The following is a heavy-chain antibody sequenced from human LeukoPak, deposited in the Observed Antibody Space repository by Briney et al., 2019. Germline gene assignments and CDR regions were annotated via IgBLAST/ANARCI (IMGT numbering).Heavy chain of an antibody. CDR3: ARLKGEGSLWWRTNYFDY. V-gene: IGHV4-34*01. D-gene: IGHD2-21*01. Sequence: PSETLSLTCAVYGGSFSGYYWRWIRQPPGKGLEWMGEINHSGSTNYNPSLKSRVTISVDTSKNQFSLKLSSVTAADTAVYYCARLKGEGSLWWRTNYFDYWGQGTLVTVSS. J-gene: IGHJ4*02. CDR1: GGSFSGYY. CDR2: INHSGST.